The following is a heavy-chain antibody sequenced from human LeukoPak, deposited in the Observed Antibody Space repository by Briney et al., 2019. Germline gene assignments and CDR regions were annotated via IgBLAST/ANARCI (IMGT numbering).Heavy chain of an antibody. D-gene: IGHD3-10*01. Sequence: SETLSLTCAVYGGSFSGHYWSWIRQPPGKGLEWIGEINHSGSTNYNPSLKSRVTISADTSKNQFSLKLSSVTAADTAVYYCARGLGFGVYYYYMDVWGKGTTVTVSS. V-gene: IGHV4-34*01. CDR2: INHSGST. J-gene: IGHJ6*03. CDR3: ARGLGFGVYYYYMDV. CDR1: GGSFSGHY.